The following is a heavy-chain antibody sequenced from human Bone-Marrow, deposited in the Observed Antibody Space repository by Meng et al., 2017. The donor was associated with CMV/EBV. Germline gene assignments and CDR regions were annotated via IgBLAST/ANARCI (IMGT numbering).Heavy chain of an antibody. CDR1: GYSFTSYW. D-gene: IGHD2-2*02. V-gene: IGHV5-51*01. CDR3: ARHSYCSSTSCYISY. J-gene: IGHJ4*02. Sequence: KVSCKGSGYSFTSYWIGWVRQMPGKGLEWMGIIYPGDSDTRYSPSFQGQVTISADKSISTAYLQWSSLKASDTAMYYCARHSYCSSTSCYISYWGQGTLVNVSS. CDR2: IYPGDSDT.